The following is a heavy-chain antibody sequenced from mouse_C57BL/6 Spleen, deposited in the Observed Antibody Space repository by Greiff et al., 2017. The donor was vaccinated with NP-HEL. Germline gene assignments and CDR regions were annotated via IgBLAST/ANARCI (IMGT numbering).Heavy chain of an antibody. CDR3: ARSRTTVVAYYFDY. CDR2: IFPGSGST. Sequence: QVHVKQSGPELVKPGASVKISCKASGYTFTDSYINWVKQRPGQGLEWIGWIFPGSGSTYYNEKFKGKATLTVDKSSSTAYMLLSSLTSEDSAVYFCARSRTTVVAYYFDYWGKGTTLTVSS. D-gene: IGHD1-1*01. J-gene: IGHJ2*01. V-gene: IGHV1-75*01. CDR1: GYTFTDSY.